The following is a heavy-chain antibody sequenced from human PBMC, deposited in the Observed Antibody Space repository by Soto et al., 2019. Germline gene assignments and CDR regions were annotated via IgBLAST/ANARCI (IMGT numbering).Heavy chain of an antibody. CDR1: GFTFSSYW. D-gene: IGHD3-9*01. V-gene: IGHV3-7*03. Sequence: LRLSCAASGFTFSSYWMCWVRQAPGKGLEWVANIRQDGSESYYVDSVKGRFTISRDNAKKSLYLQMNSLRAEDTAVYYCAKLDWGSLYAFDIWGQGTIVTVSS. J-gene: IGHJ3*02. CDR2: IRQDGSES. CDR3: AKLDWGSLYAFDI.